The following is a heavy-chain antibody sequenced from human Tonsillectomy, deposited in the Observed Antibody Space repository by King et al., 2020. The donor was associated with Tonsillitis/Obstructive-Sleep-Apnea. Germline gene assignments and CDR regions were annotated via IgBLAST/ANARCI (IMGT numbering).Heavy chain of an antibody. D-gene: IGHD5-18*01. V-gene: IGHV3-7*03. CDR1: GFTFSSYW. J-gene: IGHJ4*02. Sequence: VQLVESGGGLVQPGGSLRLSCAASGFTFSSYWMSWVRQAPGKGLEWVANIKQDGSEKYYVDTVKGRFTISRDNAKNSLYLKMNRMRAEDTAVYYCARTLETTAMAFYSDYWGQGTLVTVSS. CDR3: ARTLETTAMAFYSDY. CDR2: IKQDGSEK.